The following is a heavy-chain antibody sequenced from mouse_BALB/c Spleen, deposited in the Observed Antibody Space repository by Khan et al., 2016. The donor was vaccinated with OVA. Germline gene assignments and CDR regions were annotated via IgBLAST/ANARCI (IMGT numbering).Heavy chain of an antibody. V-gene: IGHV14-3*02. D-gene: IGHD6-2*01. J-gene: IGHJ4*01. CDR2: IDPASDNT. CDR3: APSISFCPIAY. CDR1: GFTIKDTY. Sequence: VQLQQPGAELVKPGASVKLSCTASGFTIKDTYMHWVKQRPEQGLEWIGRIDPASDNTKYDPKFQGKATITADTSSNTAYLQLSSLTPEDTAVYSCAPSISFCPIAYWGQGPSVTVPS.